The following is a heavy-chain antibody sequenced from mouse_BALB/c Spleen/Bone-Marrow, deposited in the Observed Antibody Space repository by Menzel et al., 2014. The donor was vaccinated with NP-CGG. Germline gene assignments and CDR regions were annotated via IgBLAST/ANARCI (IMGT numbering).Heavy chain of an antibody. J-gene: IGHJ2*01. V-gene: IGHV4-1*02. CDR1: GFDFSRYW. D-gene: IGHD1-2*01. Sequence: EVQGVESGGGLVQPGGSLKLSCTASGFDFSRYWMSWVRQAPGKGLQWIGEINPESSTVNYTPSLKDKFIISRDNGKNALYLQVSKVRSEDTALYYCTRLTYYGLSDYWGQGTTLTVSS. CDR2: INPESSTV. CDR3: TRLTYYGLSDY.